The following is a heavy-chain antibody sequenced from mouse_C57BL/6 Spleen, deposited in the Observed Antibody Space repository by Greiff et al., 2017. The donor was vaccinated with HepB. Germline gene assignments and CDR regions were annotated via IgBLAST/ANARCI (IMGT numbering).Heavy chain of an antibody. CDR2: IYPGDGDT. J-gene: IGHJ4*01. Sequence: QVQLQQSGPELVKPGASVKISCKASGYAFSSSWMNWVKQRPGKGLEWIGRIYPGDGDTNYNGKFKGKATLTADKSSSTDYMQLSSLTSEDSAVYVCARGTTVVGMDDWGQGTSVTVSS. CDR1: GYAFSSSW. D-gene: IGHD1-1*01. V-gene: IGHV1-82*01. CDR3: ARGTTVVGMDD.